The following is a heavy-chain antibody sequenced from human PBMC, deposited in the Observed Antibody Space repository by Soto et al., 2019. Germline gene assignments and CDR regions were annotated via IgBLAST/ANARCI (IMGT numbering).Heavy chain of an antibody. V-gene: IGHV1-18*01. CDR1: GYTFTSYG. CDR2: ISAYNGNT. D-gene: IGHD3-9*01. J-gene: IGHJ4*02. Sequence: GASVKVSCKASGYTFTSYGISWVRQAPGQGLEWMGWISAYNGNTNYAQKLQGRVTMTTDTSTSTAYMELRGLRSDDTAVYYCARTDYDILTGYVRSFDYWGQGTLVTVSS. CDR3: ARTDYDILTGYVRSFDY.